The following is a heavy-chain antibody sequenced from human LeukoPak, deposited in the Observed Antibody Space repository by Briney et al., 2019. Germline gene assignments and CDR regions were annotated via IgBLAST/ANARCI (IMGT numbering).Heavy chain of an antibody. J-gene: IGHJ3*02. Sequence: GGSLRLSCAASGFTFSSYAMHWVRQAPGKGLEWVAVISYDGSNKYYADSVKGRFTISRDNAKNSLYLQMNSLRAEDTAVYYCAREYSSGWIGHGAFDIWGQGTMVTVSS. V-gene: IGHV3-30-3*01. CDR2: ISYDGSNK. CDR3: AREYSSGWIGHGAFDI. D-gene: IGHD6-19*01. CDR1: GFTFSSYA.